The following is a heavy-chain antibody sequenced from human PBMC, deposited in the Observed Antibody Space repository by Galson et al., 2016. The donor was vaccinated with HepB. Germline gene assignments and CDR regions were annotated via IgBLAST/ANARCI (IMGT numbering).Heavy chain of an antibody. CDR2: ISAYHGNT. V-gene: IGHV1-18*04. J-gene: IGHJ3*02. CDR3: ARGKYQLLINAFDI. D-gene: IGHD2-2*01. Sequence: SVKVSCKASGYTFINYAITWVRQAPGQGLGWMGWISAYHGNTNYAQKLQGRVTLTTDTSASTAYMELRSLRSDDTAIYYCARGKYQLLINAFDIWGQGTMVTVSS. CDR1: GYTFINYA.